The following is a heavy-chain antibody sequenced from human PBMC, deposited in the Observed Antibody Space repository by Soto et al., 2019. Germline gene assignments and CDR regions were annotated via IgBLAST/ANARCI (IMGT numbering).Heavy chain of an antibody. J-gene: IGHJ6*01. CDR2: ISGSGGST. Sequence: GGSLRLSCAASGFTFSSYAMSWVRQAPGKGLEWVSGISGSGGSTYYADSVKGRFTISRDNSKNTLYLQMNSLRAEDTALYYCAKGRSYYYYYGVDVWGQGTTVTVSS. V-gene: IGHV3-23*01. CDR3: AKGRSYYYYYGVDV. CDR1: GFTFSSYA.